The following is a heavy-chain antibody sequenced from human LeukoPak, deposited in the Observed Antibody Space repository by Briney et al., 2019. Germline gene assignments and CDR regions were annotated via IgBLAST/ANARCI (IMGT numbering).Heavy chain of an antibody. CDR2: ICHSEST. CDR3: ARGYDAFDI. J-gene: IGHJ3*02. V-gene: IGHV4-30-2*01. CDR1: GGSIRSGGYL. Sequence: SQTVSLTCAVCGGSIRSGGYLWRSIRQPPGKGRECIKYICHSESTYYNPSLKIRVTISGDKSKYQCSVKLSSVPAADTAVYYCARGYDAFDIWGQGTMVTVSS.